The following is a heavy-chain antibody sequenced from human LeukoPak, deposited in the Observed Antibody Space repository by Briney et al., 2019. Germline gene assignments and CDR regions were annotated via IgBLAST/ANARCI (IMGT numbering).Heavy chain of an antibody. CDR1: GYSFTHFG. J-gene: IGHJ4*02. CDR2: ISPNSGNT. D-gene: IGHD3-16*01. V-gene: IGHV1-18*01. CDR3: ARDYTY. Sequence: ASVKVSCKASGYSFTHFGINWVRQAPGQGLEWMGWISPNSGNTNYAQNLQGRVTMTTDTSTSTAYMELRSLTSDDTAFYYCARDYTYWGQGTLVTVSS.